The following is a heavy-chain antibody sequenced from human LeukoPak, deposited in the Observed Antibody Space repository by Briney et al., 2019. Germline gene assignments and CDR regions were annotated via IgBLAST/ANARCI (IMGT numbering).Heavy chain of an antibody. Sequence: PGGSLRLSCAASGFSFRNIAMTWVRQAPGKGLEWVSGIGGGGTGTHYADSVKGRFTVSRDNSRNTLYLQMNSLRAEDTALYYCAKELESWEIFEYWGQGTLVTVSS. CDR2: IGGGGTGT. J-gene: IGHJ4*02. D-gene: IGHD1-26*01. CDR1: GFSFRNIA. CDR3: AKELESWEIFEY. V-gene: IGHV3-23*01.